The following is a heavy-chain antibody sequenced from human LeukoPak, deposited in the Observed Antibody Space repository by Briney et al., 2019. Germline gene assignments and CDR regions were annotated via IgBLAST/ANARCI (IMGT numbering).Heavy chain of an antibody. J-gene: IGHJ5*02. CDR3: ARAEYYGSGSYLNNWFDP. Sequence: GGSLRLSCAASGFDFSRYTMNWVRQAPGKGLEWVSYISSSSSTIYYADSVKGRFTISRDNAKNSLYLQMNSLRAEDTAVYYCARAEYYGSGSYLNNWFDPWGQGTLVTVSS. V-gene: IGHV3-48*04. D-gene: IGHD3-10*01. CDR2: ISSSSSTI. CDR1: GFDFSRYT.